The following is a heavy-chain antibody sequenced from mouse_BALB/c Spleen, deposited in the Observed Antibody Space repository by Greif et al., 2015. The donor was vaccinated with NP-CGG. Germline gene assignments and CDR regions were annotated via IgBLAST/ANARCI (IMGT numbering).Heavy chain of an antibody. V-gene: IGHV5-6-4*01. CDR1: GFTFSSYT. CDR3: TRDDYFDY. Sequence: EVQGVESGGGLVKPGGSLKLSCAASGFTFSSYTMSWVRQTPEKRLEWVATISSGGSYTYYPDSVKGRFTISRDNAKNTLYLQMSSLKSEDTAMYYCTRDDYFDYWGQGTTLTVPS. CDR2: ISSGGSYT. J-gene: IGHJ2*01.